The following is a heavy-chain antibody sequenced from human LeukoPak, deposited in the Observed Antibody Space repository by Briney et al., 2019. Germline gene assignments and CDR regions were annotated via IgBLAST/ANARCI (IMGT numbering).Heavy chain of an antibody. Sequence: GGSLRLSCAASGFTFSSCSMNWVRQAPGKGLEWVSYISSSSSTIYYAGSVKGRFTISRDNAKNSLYLQMNSLRAEDTAVYYCARDPYYYDRSAPVYWGQGTLVTVSS. J-gene: IGHJ4*02. V-gene: IGHV3-48*01. CDR2: ISSSSSTI. CDR3: ARDPYYYDRSAPVY. D-gene: IGHD3-22*01. CDR1: GFTFSSCS.